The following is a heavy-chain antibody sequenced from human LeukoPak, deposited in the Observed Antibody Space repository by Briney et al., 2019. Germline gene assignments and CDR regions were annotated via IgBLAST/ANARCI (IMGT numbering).Heavy chain of an antibody. Sequence: RVASVKVSCKASGYTFTSYDINWVRQATGQGLEWMGWMNPNSGNTGYAQKFQGRVTITRNTSISTAYMELSSLRSEDTAVYYCARSESQGIYAAFDIWGQGTMVTVSS. CDR3: ARSESQGIYAAFDI. J-gene: IGHJ3*02. V-gene: IGHV1-8*03. D-gene: IGHD5-12*01. CDR2: MNPNSGNT. CDR1: GYTFTSYD.